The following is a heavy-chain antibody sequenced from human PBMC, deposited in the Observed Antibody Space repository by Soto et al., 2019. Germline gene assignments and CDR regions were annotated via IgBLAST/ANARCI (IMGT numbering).Heavy chain of an antibody. Sequence: GGSLRLSCAASGFTFSSYSMNWVRQAPGKGLEWVSSISSSSYIYYADSVKGRFTISRDNAKNSLYLQMNSLRAEDTAVYYCARDDCSSTSCKYYYYGMDVWGQGTTVTVSS. CDR2: ISSSSYI. V-gene: IGHV3-21*01. J-gene: IGHJ6*02. D-gene: IGHD2-2*01. CDR3: ARDDCSSTSCKYYYYGMDV. CDR1: GFTFSSYS.